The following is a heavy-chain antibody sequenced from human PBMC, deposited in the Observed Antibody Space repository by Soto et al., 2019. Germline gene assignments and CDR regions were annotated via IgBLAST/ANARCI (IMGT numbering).Heavy chain of an antibody. CDR3: AKDPTPDIVVVPAYYGMDV. V-gene: IGHV3-30*18. D-gene: IGHD2-2*01. Sequence: GGSLRLSCAASGFTFSSYGMHWVRQAPGKGLEWVAVISYDGSNKYYADSVKGRFTISRDNSKNTLYLQMNSLRAEDTAVYYCAKDPTPDIVVVPAYYGMDVWGQRTTVTVSS. CDR2: ISYDGSNK. CDR1: GFTFSSYG. J-gene: IGHJ6*02.